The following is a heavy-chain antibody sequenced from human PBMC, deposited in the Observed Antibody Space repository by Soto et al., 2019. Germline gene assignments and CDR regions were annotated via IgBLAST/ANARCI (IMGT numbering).Heavy chain of an antibody. CDR3: ARRAGYCSSTSCYVSSYFDY. Sequence: SVTVSCQVSGYTLTDLSMHWVRQAPGQGLEWMGRIIPILGIANYAQKFQGRVTITADKSTSTAYMELSSLRSEDTAVYYCARRAGYCSSTSCYVSSYFDYWGQGTLVTVS. CDR1: GYTLTDLS. V-gene: IGHV1-69*02. D-gene: IGHD2-2*01. J-gene: IGHJ4*02. CDR2: IIPILGIA.